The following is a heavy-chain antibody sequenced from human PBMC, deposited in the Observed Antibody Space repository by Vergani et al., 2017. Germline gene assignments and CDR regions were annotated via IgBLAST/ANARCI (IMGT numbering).Heavy chain of an antibody. CDR3: AKRSRAPFYCSSTSCPQPFDY. Sequence: EVQLLESGGSLKQPGGSVRLSCAASGFTFSTYAMHWVRQAPGKGLEWVSALTGGGGSTYYADSFKGRFIISRDNSRDTLYLQMNSLRAEDTAVYYCAKRSRAPFYCSSTSCPQPFDYWGQGTLVTVSS. CDR1: GFTFSTYA. CDR2: LTGGGGST. D-gene: IGHD2-2*01. J-gene: IGHJ4*02. V-gene: IGHV3-23*01.